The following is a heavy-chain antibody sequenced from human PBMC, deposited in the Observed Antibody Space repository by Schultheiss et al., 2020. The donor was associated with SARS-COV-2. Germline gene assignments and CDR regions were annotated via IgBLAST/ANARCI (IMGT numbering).Heavy chain of an antibody. CDR2: IWYDGSNK. V-gene: IGHV3-33*08. Sequence: GGSLRLSCAASGFTFSSYAMSWVRQAPGKGLEWVAVIWYDGSNKYYADSVKGRFTISRDNAKNSLYLQMNSLRAEDTAVYYCAREGYCSSTSCYSPEFDYWGQGTLVTVSS. CDR3: AREGYCSSTSCYSPEFDY. J-gene: IGHJ4*02. D-gene: IGHD2-2*01. CDR1: GFTFSSYA.